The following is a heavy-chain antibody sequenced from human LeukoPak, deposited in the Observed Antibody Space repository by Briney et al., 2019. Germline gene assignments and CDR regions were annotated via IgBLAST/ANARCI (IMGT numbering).Heavy chain of an antibody. J-gene: IGHJ3*02. CDR3: ARDLGYSAIDAFDI. CDR2: INPNSGGT. Sequence: ASVKVSCKASGYTFTGYYVHWVRQAPGQGLGWMGWINPNSGGTNYAQKFQGRVTMTRDTSISTAYMELSRLRSDDTAVYYCARDLGYSAIDAFDIWGQGTMVTVSS. CDR1: GYTFTGYY. D-gene: IGHD5-18*01. V-gene: IGHV1-2*02.